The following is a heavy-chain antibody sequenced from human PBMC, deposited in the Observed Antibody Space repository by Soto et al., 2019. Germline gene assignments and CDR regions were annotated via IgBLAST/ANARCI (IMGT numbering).Heavy chain of an antibody. J-gene: IGHJ4*02. V-gene: IGHV4-30-4*01. CDR2: IDYSGST. D-gene: IGHD1-26*01. CDR1: GGSISSGDYY. CDR3: ARDSVLGSSPFDY. Sequence: QVQLQESGPGLVKPSQTLSLTCTVSGGSISSGDYYWSWIRQPPGKGLEWIGYIDYSGSTYYNPSPKSRVTISVDTSKNQFSLKLGAVTAADTAVYYGARDSVLGSSPFDYWGQGTLVTVSS.